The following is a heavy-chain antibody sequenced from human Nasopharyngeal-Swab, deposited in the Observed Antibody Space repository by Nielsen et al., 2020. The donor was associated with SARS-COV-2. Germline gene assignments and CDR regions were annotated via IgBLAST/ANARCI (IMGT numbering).Heavy chain of an antibody. Sequence: LRLSCTVSGGSISSGGYYWSWIRQHPGKGLEWIGYIYYSGSTYYNPSLKSRVTISVDTSKNQSSLKLSSVTAADTAVYYCARDLRSSSWDAFSLWGQGTMVTVSS. CDR1: GGSISSGGYY. CDR2: IYYSGST. V-gene: IGHV4-31*03. J-gene: IGHJ3*01. CDR3: ARDLRSSSWDAFSL. D-gene: IGHD6-13*01.